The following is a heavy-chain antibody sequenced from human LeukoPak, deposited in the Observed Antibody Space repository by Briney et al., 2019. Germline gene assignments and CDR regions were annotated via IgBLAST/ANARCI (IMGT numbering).Heavy chain of an antibody. CDR2: IYHSGST. V-gene: IGHV4-38-2*02. CDR1: GYSITSGHY. D-gene: IGHD1-26*01. CDR3: ARQGKGRVEGAFDI. J-gene: IGHJ3*02. Sequence: SETLSLTCSVSGYSITSGHYWGWIRQPPGKGPEWLGSIYHSGSTFYNPSLKSRVTISVDTSKSQFSLKLSSVTAADTAVYYCARQGKGRVEGAFDIWGQGTMVTVSS.